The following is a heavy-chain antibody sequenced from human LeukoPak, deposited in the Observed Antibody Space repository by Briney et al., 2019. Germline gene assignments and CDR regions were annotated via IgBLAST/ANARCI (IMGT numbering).Heavy chain of an antibody. J-gene: IGHJ4*02. Sequence: GGSLRLSCAASGFTFSSYAMHWVRQAPGKGLEWVAVVWYDGVKKYYLDSVEGRFTVSRANSRNTLYLQMDSLRAEDTAVYFCAKDALRHGDLYYFGYWGQGTSVIVSS. V-gene: IGHV3-33*06. CDR2: VWYDGVKK. CDR3: AKDALRHGDLYYFGY. CDR1: GFTFSSYA. D-gene: IGHD3-3*01.